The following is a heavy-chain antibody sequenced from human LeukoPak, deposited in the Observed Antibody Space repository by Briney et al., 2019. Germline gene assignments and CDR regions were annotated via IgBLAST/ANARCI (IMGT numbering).Heavy chain of an antibody. V-gene: IGHV4-59*08. CDR2: ISYSGTT. D-gene: IGHD5/OR15-5a*01. Sequence: SETLSLTCTVSGDSISPYYWSWVRQPPGKGLEWIGYISYSGTTNYNPSLKSRVTLSVHTPQNHFSLSLTSVTAADTAVYYCARHGQSTVLSHLDSWGQETLVTVSS. CDR1: GDSISPYY. CDR3: ARHGQSTVLSHLDS. J-gene: IGHJ4*02.